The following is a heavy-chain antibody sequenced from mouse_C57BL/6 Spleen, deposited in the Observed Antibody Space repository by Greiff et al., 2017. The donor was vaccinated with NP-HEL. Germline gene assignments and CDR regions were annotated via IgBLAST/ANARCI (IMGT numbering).Heavy chain of an antibody. CDR3: ARPAYYKDFDV. CDR1: GYTFTSYW. Sequence: QVQLKQPGAELVRPGSSVKLSCKASGYTFTSYWMDWVKQRPGHGLEWIGNIYPSDSETHYNQKFKDKATLTVDKSSSTAYMQLSSLTSEDSAVYYCARPAYYKDFDVWGTGTTVTVSS. CDR2: IYPSDSET. J-gene: IGHJ1*03. D-gene: IGHD2-12*01. V-gene: IGHV1-61*01.